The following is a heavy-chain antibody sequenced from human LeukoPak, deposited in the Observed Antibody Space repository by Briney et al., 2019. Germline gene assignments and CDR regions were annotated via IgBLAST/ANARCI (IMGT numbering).Heavy chain of an antibody. CDR1: GFTLSGST. J-gene: IGHJ4*02. CDR2: IRSEANNDAT. D-gene: IGHD1/OR15-1a*01. CDR3: TGTA. Sequence: GGSLRLSCAASGFTLSGSTMHWVRQASGKGLEWVGRIRSEANNDATEYAASVKGRFTISRNDSQNTAYLQMNSLKTDDTAVYYCTGTAWGQGTLVTVSS. V-gene: IGHV3-73*01.